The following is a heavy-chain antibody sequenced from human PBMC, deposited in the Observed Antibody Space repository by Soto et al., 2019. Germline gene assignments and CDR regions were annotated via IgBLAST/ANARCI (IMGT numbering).Heavy chain of an antibody. V-gene: IGHV1-69*08. J-gene: IGHJ3*02. Sequence: QVQLVQSGAEVKKPGSSVKISCKASGGTFSSYTISWVRQAPGQGLEWMGRIIPILGIANYAQKFQGRVTTTADKSTSTAYMELSSLRSEDSALYYCARDRASYDYIWGSRDAFDIWGQGTMVTVSS. CDR2: IIPILGIA. D-gene: IGHD3-16*01. CDR3: ARDRASYDYIWGSRDAFDI. CDR1: GGTFSSYT.